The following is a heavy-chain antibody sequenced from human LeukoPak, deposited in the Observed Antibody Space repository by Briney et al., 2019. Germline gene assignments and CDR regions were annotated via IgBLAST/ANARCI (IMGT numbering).Heavy chain of an antibody. D-gene: IGHD2-15*01. CDR1: GFTFSDYY. Sequence: GGSLRLSCAASGFTFSDYYMSWLRQAPGKGLEWVSYISGGSSTIYYADSLKGPFTASRDNAKNSLYLLMNSLRAEDTAVYYCARRGSGRHFDFWGQGTLVTVSS. CDR2: ISGGSSTI. V-gene: IGHV3-11*01. CDR3: ARRGSGRHFDF. J-gene: IGHJ4*02.